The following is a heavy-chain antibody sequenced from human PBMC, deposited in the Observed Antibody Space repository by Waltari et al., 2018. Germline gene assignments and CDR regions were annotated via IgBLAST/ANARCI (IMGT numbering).Heavy chain of an antibody. CDR1: GFPFSSSA. Sequence: QVQLVESGGGVVQPGRSLRLSCAASGFPFSSSAMHWVRQAPGKGLEWVAVISYDGSNKYYADSVKGRFTISRDNSKNTLYLQMNSLRAEDTAVYYCARDPNWVLDYWGQGTLVTVSS. CDR2: ISYDGSNK. D-gene: IGHD7-27*01. J-gene: IGHJ4*02. CDR3: ARDPNWVLDY. V-gene: IGHV3-30-3*01.